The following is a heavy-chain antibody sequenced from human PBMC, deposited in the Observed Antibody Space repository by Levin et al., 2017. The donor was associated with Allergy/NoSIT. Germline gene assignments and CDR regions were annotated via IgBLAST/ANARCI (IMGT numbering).Heavy chain of an antibody. Sequence: SQTLSLTCTVSGGSISSYYWSWFRQPPGKGLEWIGYIYYTGSTNYNPSLKSRVTISVDTSKNQVSLILSAVTAADTAVYYCTTSSGWSRRSNWGQGTLVTGSA. V-gene: IGHV4-59*08. CDR1: GGSISSYY. J-gene: IGHJ4*02. CDR2: IYYTGST. CDR3: TTSSGWSRRSN. D-gene: IGHD6-19*01.